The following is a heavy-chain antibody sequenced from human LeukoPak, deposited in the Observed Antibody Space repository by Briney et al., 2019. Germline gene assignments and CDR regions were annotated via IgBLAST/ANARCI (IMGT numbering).Heavy chain of an antibody. J-gene: IGHJ4*02. CDR2: IITSDGST. V-gene: IGHV1-46*01. Sequence: GASVKVSCKASGYSFTRYFIHWVRQAPRQGLEWMGIIITSDGSTSYAQKFQGRVTMTRDTSTSTVYMELSSLRSEDTAVYYCARGKVVTMVRGVIITYFDYWGQGTLVTVSS. D-gene: IGHD3-10*01. CDR3: ARGKVVTMVRGVIITYFDY. CDR1: GYSFTRYF.